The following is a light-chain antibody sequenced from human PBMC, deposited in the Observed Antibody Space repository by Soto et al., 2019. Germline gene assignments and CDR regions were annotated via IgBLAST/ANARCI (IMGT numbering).Light chain of an antibody. CDR3: QQYGSSLRLT. J-gene: IGKJ4*01. CDR2: GAS. Sequence: EIVLTQSPGTLSLSPGEGATLSCRASQSVSSSYLAWYQQKPGQAPRLLIYGASSRATGIPDRFSGSGSGTDFTLTISRLEPEDFAVYYCQQYGSSLRLTFGGGTKVEIK. V-gene: IGKV3-20*01. CDR1: QSVSSSY.